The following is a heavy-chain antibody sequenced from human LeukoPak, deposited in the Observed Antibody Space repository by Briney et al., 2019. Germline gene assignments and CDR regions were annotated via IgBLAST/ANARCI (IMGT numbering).Heavy chain of an antibody. V-gene: IGHV4-4*07. CDR2: IYTSGST. J-gene: IGHJ4*02. D-gene: IGHD3-9*01. CDR1: GGSISSYY. Sequence: PSETLSLTCTVSGGSISSYYWSWIRQPAGKGLEWIGRIYTSGSTNYNPSLKSRVTISVDTSKNQSSLKLSSVTAADTAVYYCASYDILTGYTDYWGQGTLVTVSS. CDR3: ASYDILTGYTDY.